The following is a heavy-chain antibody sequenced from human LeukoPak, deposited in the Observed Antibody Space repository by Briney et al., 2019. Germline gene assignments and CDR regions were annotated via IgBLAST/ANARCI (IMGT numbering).Heavy chain of an antibody. CDR2: INPNSGGT. V-gene: IGHV1-2*04. J-gene: IGHJ6*02. CDR1: GGTFSSYA. CDR3: ARDRNYYYGMDV. Sequence: ASVKVSCKASGGTFSSYAFSWVRQAPGQGLEWMGWINPNSGGTSYAQKFQGWVTMTRDTSISTAYMELSRLRSDDTAVYYCARDRNYYYGMDVWGQGTTVTVSS.